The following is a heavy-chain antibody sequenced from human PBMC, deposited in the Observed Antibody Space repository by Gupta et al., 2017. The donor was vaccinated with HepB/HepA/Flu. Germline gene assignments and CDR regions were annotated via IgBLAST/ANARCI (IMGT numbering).Heavy chain of an antibody. CDR2: IRSKAYGGTT. CDR1: GFTFGDYA. Sequence: EVQLVESGGGLVQPGRSLRLSCTASGFTFGDYAMSWVRQAPGKGLEWVGFIRSKAYGGTTEYAASVKGRFTISRDDSKSIAYLQMNSLKTEDTAVYYCTREAGLLWFGELWGYGMDVWGQGTTVTVSS. J-gene: IGHJ6*02. V-gene: IGHV3-49*04. CDR3: TREAGLLWFGELWGYGMDV. D-gene: IGHD3-10*01.